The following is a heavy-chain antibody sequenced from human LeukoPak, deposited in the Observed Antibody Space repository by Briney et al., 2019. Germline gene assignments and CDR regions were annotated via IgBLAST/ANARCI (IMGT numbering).Heavy chain of an antibody. CDR1: GFTFSNFG. V-gene: IGHV3-30*03. D-gene: IGHD3-16*01. Sequence: GRSLRLSCAASGFTFSNFGMHWVRQAPGKGLEWLAVISYDGSNEYHADSVKGRFTISRDNSKNTLYLQMNSLRAEDTAVYYCARSIGEDDYWGQGTLVTVSS. CDR3: ARSIGEDDY. J-gene: IGHJ4*02. CDR2: ISYDGSNE.